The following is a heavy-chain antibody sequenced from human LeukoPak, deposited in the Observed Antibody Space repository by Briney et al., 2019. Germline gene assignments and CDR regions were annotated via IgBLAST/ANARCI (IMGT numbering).Heavy chain of an antibody. J-gene: IGHJ4*02. V-gene: IGHV4-59*08. Sequence: SETLSLTCFVSGGSISSHYWTWIRQPPGKGLECIGDIFYTGSTTYSPSLKSRATISIETSKNQISLKLSSVTAADTAVYYCASASRGIAVAGLDYWGQGTLVTVSS. CDR3: ASASRGIAVAGLDY. CDR2: IFYTGST. CDR1: GGSISSHY. D-gene: IGHD6-19*01.